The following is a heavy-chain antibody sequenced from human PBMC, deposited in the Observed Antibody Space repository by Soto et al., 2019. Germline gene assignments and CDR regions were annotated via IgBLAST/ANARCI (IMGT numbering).Heavy chain of an antibody. CDR2: INSDGSST. CDR3: ARDYDLVVPAANLDY. J-gene: IGHJ4*02. V-gene: IGHV3-74*01. Sequence: GGSLRLSCAASGFTFSSYWMHWVRQAPGKGLVWVSRINSDGSSTSYADSVKGRFTISRDNAKNTLYLQMNSLRAEDTAVYYCARDYDLVVPAANLDYWGQGTLVTVSS. D-gene: IGHD2-2*01. CDR1: GFTFSSYW.